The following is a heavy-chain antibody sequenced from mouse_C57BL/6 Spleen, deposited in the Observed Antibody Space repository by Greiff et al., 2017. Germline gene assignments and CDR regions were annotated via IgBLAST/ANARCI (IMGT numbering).Heavy chain of an antibody. J-gene: IGHJ3*01. CDR2: IDPSDSYT. D-gene: IGHD2-1*01. V-gene: IGHV1-69*01. Sequence: QVQLKQPGAELVMPGASVKLSCKASGYTFTSYWMHWVKQRPGQGLEWIGEIDPSDSYTNYNQKFKGKSTLTVDKSSSTAYMQLSSLTSEDSAVYYCARGYGNSFAYWGQGTLVTVSA. CDR3: ARGYGNSFAY. CDR1: GYTFTSYW.